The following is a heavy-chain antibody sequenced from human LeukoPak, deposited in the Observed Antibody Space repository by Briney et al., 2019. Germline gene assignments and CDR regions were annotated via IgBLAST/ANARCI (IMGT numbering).Heavy chain of an antibody. J-gene: IGHJ1*01. CDR1: GYTFTSYG. CDR3: ARATPSIYSSSWAYFQH. Sequence: ASVRVSCTASGYTFTSYGISWVRQAPGQGLEWMGWISAYNGNTNYAQTLQGRVTMTTDTSTSTAYMELRSLRSDDTAVYYCARATPSIYSSSWAYFQHWGQGTLVTVSS. V-gene: IGHV1-18*01. CDR2: ISAYNGNT. D-gene: IGHD6-13*01.